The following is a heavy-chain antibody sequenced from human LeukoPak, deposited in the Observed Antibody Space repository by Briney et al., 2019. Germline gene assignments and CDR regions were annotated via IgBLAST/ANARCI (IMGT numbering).Heavy chain of an antibody. V-gene: IGHV3-30*18. D-gene: IGHD4-17*01. CDR2: ISNDGRDK. Sequence: GGSLRLSCAASGFTFSTYGMHWVRQAPGKGLEWVAVISNDGRDKYSADSVKGRFTISRDNSKNTLYLQMNSLRAEDTAVYYCAKDRDYGASGYYFDYWGQGTLVTVSS. CDR1: GFTFSTYG. CDR3: AKDRDYGASGYYFDY. J-gene: IGHJ4*02.